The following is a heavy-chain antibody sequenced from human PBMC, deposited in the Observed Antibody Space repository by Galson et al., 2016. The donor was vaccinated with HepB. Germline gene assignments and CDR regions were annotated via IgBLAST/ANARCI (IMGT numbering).Heavy chain of an antibody. V-gene: IGHV3-21*01. Sequence: SLRLSCAASAFTLGNFGMNWVRQAPGKGLEWVSSISKSGSHVYYAGSVKGRFIISRDNAQNSLYLQMSSLRVDDTAVYYCARGRAPGYFDYWGQGILVTVSA. CDR2: ISKSGSHV. CDR3: ARGRAPGYFDY. CDR1: AFTLGNFG. J-gene: IGHJ4*02.